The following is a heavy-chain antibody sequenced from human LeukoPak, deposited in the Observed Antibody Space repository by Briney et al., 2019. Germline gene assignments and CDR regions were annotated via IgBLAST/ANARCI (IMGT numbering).Heavy chain of an antibody. D-gene: IGHD3-22*01. CDR3: ARDHSNLNYYDSYFDY. CDR1: GFTFSNSS. Sequence: PGGSLRLSCAASGFTFSNSSMNWVRQAPGKGLEWVSSISSSSDYIYYADSVKGRFTISRDNAKNSLYLQMNSLRAEDTAVYYCARDHSNLNYYDSYFDYWGQGTLVTVSS. J-gene: IGHJ4*02. V-gene: IGHV3-21*01. CDR2: ISSSSDYI.